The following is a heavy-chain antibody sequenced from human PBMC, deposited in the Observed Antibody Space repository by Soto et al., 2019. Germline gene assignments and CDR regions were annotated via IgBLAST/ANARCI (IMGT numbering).Heavy chain of an antibody. CDR2: IYYSGRT. V-gene: IGHV4-59*08. Sequence: QVQLQESGPGLVKPSETLSLTCTVSGGSISSYYWSWIRQPPGKGLEWIGYIYYSGRTNYNPSLKGRVTISVDTSKNQFSLKLSSVTAADTAVYYCARRYGDGFDIWGQGTMVTVSS. J-gene: IGHJ3*02. D-gene: IGHD1-20*01. CDR1: GGSISSYY. CDR3: ARRYGDGFDI.